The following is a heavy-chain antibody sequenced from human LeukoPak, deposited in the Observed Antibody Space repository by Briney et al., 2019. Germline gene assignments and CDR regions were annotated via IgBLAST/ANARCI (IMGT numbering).Heavy chain of an antibody. D-gene: IGHD5-12*01. V-gene: IGHV3-33*01. Sequence: GRSLRLSCAASGFTFSSCGMHWVRQAPGKGLEWVAVIWYDGSNKYYADSVKGRFTISRDNSKNTLYLQMNSLRAEDTAVYYCARDQGSGYDFAFDYWGQGTLVTVSS. J-gene: IGHJ4*02. CDR3: ARDQGSGYDFAFDY. CDR1: GFTFSSCG. CDR2: IWYDGSNK.